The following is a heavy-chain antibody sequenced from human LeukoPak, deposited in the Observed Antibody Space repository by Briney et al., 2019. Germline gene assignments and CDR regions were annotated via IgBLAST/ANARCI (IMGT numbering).Heavy chain of an antibody. CDR1: GGSISGYY. CDR2: IYYSGST. V-gene: IGHV4-59*01. Sequence: SETLSLTCTISGGSISGYYWSWIRQPPGKGLEWIGYIYYSGSTNYNPSLKSRVTISVDTSKNQFSLKLTSVTAADTAVYYCARTTEGGYAYGYFYYYYMDVWGKGTTVTISS. D-gene: IGHD5-18*01. CDR3: ARTTEGGYAYGYFYYYYMDV. J-gene: IGHJ6*03.